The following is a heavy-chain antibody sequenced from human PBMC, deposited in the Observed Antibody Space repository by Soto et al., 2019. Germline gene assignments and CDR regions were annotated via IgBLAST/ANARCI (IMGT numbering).Heavy chain of an antibody. J-gene: IGHJ4*02. CDR3: ARLTAANYFDY. D-gene: IGHD2-15*01. Sequence: GGSLRLSCAASGFTVSSNYMSWVRQAPGKGLEWVSVIYSGGSTNYADSVKGRFTISRDNSKNTLYLQMNSLRAEDTAVYYCARLTAANYFDYWGQETLVTVSS. CDR1: GFTVSSNY. V-gene: IGHV3-53*01. CDR2: IYSGGST.